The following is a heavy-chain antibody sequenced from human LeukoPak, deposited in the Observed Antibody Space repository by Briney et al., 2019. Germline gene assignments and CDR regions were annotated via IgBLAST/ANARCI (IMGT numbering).Heavy chain of an antibody. Sequence: SGGSLRLSCAASGFSVSSNYMSWVRQAPGMGLEWVSIIYSGGATYYTDSVKGRFTISRDSSKNTLYLQMNSLRGEGTAVYFCARETGTARLDYWGQGTLVTVSS. CDR3: ARETGTARLDY. J-gene: IGHJ4*02. D-gene: IGHD1-1*01. CDR1: GFSVSSNY. CDR2: IYSGGAT. V-gene: IGHV3-66*02.